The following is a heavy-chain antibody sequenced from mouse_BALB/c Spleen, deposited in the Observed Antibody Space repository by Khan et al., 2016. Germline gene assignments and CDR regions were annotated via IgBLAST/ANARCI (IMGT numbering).Heavy chain of an antibody. CDR3: VREDGPYARDC. Sequence: EVQLVESGGGLVQPKGSLKLSCVVSGFTFNTYSMNWVRQAPGKGLEWVARIRSKSKNFATHYVDSVKGRFTISRDDSLRILDLQMNNLKTKDTAMYYCVREDGPYARDCWGQGTSVTVSS. CDR1: GFTFNTYS. J-gene: IGHJ4*01. V-gene: IGHV10-1*02. D-gene: IGHD3-1*01. CDR2: IRSKSKNFAT.